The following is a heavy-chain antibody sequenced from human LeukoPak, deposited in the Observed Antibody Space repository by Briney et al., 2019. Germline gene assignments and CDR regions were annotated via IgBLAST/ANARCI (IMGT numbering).Heavy chain of an antibody. Sequence: GGSLRLSCAVSGFTFRSYGMNWVRQAPGKGLEWVSSITSSSSYIYYADSVKGRFTISRDNATNSLYLQMNSLRAEDTAVYYCARGETSWTLPNDYWGQGTLVTVS. CDR1: GFTFRSYG. V-gene: IGHV3-21*01. J-gene: IGHJ4*02. CDR2: ITSSSSYI. CDR3: ARGETSWTLPNDY. D-gene: IGHD2-2*01.